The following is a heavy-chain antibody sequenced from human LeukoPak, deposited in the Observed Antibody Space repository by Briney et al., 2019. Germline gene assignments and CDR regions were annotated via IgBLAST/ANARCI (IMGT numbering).Heavy chain of an antibody. J-gene: IGHJ4*02. Sequence: GGSLRLSCAASGFTFSTYSMNWVRQAPGKGLKWVSYISSSGSTIYYADSVKGRFTISRDNAKNSLNLQMNSLRAEDTAVYYCARGEQEMATMSIDYWGQGTLVTVSS. D-gene: IGHD5-24*01. CDR3: ARGEQEMATMSIDY. V-gene: IGHV3-48*01. CDR2: ISSSGSTI. CDR1: GFTFSTYS.